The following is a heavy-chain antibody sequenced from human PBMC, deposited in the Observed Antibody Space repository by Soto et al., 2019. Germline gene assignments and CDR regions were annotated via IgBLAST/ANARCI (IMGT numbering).Heavy chain of an antibody. J-gene: IGHJ4*02. D-gene: IGHD5-12*01. CDR3: ARVVATHFDY. Sequence: SETLSLTCAVSGYSMRSGYYWGWIRQPPGEGLEWIGNIYHSGKTYYNPSLKSRVTVSLDTCKNQFSLNLTSVTATDTAMYYCARVVATHFDYWGQGLLVTVSS. CDR1: GYSMRSGYY. V-gene: IGHV4-38-2*01. CDR2: IYHSGKT.